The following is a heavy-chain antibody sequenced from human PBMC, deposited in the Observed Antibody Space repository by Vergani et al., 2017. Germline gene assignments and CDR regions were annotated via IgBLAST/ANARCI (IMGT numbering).Heavy chain of an antibody. D-gene: IGHD7-27*01. J-gene: IGHJ4*02. Sequence: EVHLVESGGGLVQRGGSLRLSCTASGFTFSNFWMHWVRQAPGKGLVWVSRISSDGSTIYADSVKGRFTISRDNAKSSLYLEMNRLRGDDRAVYYCARAQIWGSGRFDSRGQGTLVSVS. V-gene: IGHV3-74*01. CDR3: ARAQIWGSGRFDS. CDR2: ISSDGST. CDR1: GFTFSNFW.